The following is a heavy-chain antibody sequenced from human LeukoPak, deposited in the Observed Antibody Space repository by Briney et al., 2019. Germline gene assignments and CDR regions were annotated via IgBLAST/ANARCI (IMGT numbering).Heavy chain of an antibody. D-gene: IGHD4-11*01. CDR1: GGSFSGYY. Sequence: PSETLSLTCAVYGGSFSGYYWSWIRQPPGKGLEWIGEINHSGSTNYNPSLKSRVTISVDTSKNQFSLKLSSVTAADTAVYYCARGYYSNYVGDFDYWGQGTLVTVSS. CDR2: INHSGST. V-gene: IGHV4-34*01. J-gene: IGHJ4*02. CDR3: ARGYYSNYVGDFDY.